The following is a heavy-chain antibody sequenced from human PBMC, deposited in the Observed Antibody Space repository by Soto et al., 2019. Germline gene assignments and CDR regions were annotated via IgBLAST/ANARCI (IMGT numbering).Heavy chain of an antibody. CDR1: GGSINSYY. CDR2: IYYSGST. CDR3: TRGGDPYKTGH. Sequence: SETLSLTCTVSGGSINSYYWSWIRQPPGKGLEWIGYIYYSGSTNYNPSLKGRVTISVDTSKNQFSLKLTSVNTADTAIYYCTRGGDPYKTGHWGQGTLVTVSS. V-gene: IGHV4-59*01. J-gene: IGHJ4*02. D-gene: IGHD2-21*01.